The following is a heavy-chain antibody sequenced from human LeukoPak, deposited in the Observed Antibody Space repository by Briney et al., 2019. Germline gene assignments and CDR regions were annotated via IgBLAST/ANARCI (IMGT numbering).Heavy chain of an antibody. V-gene: IGHV3-48*01. J-gene: IGHJ4*02. CDR2: ISSSSSTI. D-gene: IGHD3-22*01. Sequence: PGGSLRLSCAASGFTFSSYSIDWVRQAPGKGLEWLSYISSSSSTIYYADSVKGRFTISRDNSKNTLYLQMNSLRAEDTAVYYCARDYYDSSGSYYFDYWGQGTLVTVSS. CDR1: GFTFSSYS. CDR3: ARDYYDSSGSYYFDY.